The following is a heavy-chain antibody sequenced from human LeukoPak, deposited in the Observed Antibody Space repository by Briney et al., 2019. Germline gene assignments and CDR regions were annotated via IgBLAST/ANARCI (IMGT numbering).Heavy chain of an antibody. CDR2: ISRSGSST. D-gene: IGHD3-22*01. J-gene: IGHJ4*02. V-gene: IGHV3-23*01. CDR3: AKDLGWIYYDTSGYFDY. CDR1: GFTVSSNY. Sequence: GGSLRLSCAASGFTVSSNYMSWVRQAPGKGLEWVSAISRSGSSTYYADSVKGRFTISRDSSKNTLYLQMNSLRAEDTAVYYCAKDLGWIYYDTSGYFDYWGQGTLVTVSS.